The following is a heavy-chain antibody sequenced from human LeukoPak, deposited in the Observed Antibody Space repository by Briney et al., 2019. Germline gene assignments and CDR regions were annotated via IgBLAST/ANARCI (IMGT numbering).Heavy chain of an antibody. V-gene: IGHV3-23*01. J-gene: IGHJ6*02. CDR2: TNGNGAST. CDR3: AKGTTVARYYAMDV. Sequence: GGSLRLSCAASGFTFSSYAMSWVRQAQEKGLEWVSGTNGNGASTYYADSVEGRFTISRDNSKNTLFLEMNSLRADDTAVYYCAKGTTVARYYAMDVWGQGTTVTVSS. D-gene: IGHD3-16*02. CDR1: GFTFSSYA.